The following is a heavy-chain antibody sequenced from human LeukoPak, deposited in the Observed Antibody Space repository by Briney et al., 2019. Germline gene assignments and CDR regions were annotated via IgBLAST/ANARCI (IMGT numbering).Heavy chain of an antibody. V-gene: IGHV3-30*02. CDR3: AKDASWVGATGFDY. Sequence: PGGSLRLSCAASGFTFSTYGMHWVRQAPGKGLEWVAFIRYDGNNQFYADSVKGRFTISRDNSKNTLYLQMNSLRAEDTAVYYCAKDASWVGATGFDYWGQGTLVTVSS. J-gene: IGHJ4*02. CDR1: GFTFSTYG. D-gene: IGHD1-26*01. CDR2: IRYDGNNQ.